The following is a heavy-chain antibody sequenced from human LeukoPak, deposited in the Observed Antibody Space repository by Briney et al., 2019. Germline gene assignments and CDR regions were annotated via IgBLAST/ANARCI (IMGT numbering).Heavy chain of an antibody. V-gene: IGHV1-18*01. D-gene: IGHD1-26*01. J-gene: IGHJ4*02. CDR1: AYTLTSYG. CDR2: ISTDNGNT. Sequence: ASVKASCKPSAYTLTSYGTNCVRHAPGQGLEWMGWISTDNGNTNYGQKLQGRVTLTTDTSTSTAYMELRSLRSDDTAVFYCARDVRGELALQPDYWGQGTLVTVSS. CDR3: ARDVRGELALQPDY.